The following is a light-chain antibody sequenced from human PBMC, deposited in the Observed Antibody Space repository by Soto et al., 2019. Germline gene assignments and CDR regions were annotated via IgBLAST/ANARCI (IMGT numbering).Light chain of an antibody. J-gene: IGKJ1*01. CDR1: QSVSSSY. V-gene: IGKV3-20*01. CDR2: DAS. Sequence: ENVLTQSPGTLSLSPCERVTLSSRASQSVSSSYLAWYQQKPGQAPGLLIYDASTRATGIPDRFSGSGSGTDFTLSISRLEPEDFAVYYCQYYDESMWTFGQGTKVEIK. CDR3: QYYDESMWT.